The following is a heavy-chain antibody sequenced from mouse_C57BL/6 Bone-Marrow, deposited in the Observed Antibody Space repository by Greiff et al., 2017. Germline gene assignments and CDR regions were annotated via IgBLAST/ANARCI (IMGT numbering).Heavy chain of an antibody. J-gene: IGHJ2*01. CDR3: TSDGDY. CDR2: IDPETGGT. CDR1: GYTFTDYE. V-gene: IGHV1-15*01. Sequence: QVQLKESGAELVRPGASVTLSCKASGYTFTDYEMHWVKQTPVHGLEWIGAIDPETGGTAYNQKFKGKALLTADKSSSTAYMELRSLTSEDSAVYYCTSDGDYWGQGTTLTVSS.